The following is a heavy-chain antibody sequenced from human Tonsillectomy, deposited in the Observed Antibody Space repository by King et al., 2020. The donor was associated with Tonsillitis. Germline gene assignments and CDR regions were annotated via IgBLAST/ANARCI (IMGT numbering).Heavy chain of an antibody. D-gene: IGHD1-26*01. J-gene: IGHJ4*02. Sequence: VQLVESGGGLVKPGGSLRLSCAASGFTFSNAWMSWVRQAPGKGLEWVGRIKSKTVGGTTDYAAPVKGRFTISRDDSKNTLYLQMNSLKTEDTAVYYCTTDRPSGSYDYWGQGTLVTVSS. CDR1: GFTFSNAW. CDR2: IKSKTVGGTT. CDR3: TTDRPSGSYDY. V-gene: IGHV3-15*01.